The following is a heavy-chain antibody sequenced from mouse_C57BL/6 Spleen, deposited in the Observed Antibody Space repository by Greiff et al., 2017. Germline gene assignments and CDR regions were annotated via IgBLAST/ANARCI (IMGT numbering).Heavy chain of an antibody. CDR2: INPNNGGT. Sequence: EVQLQESGPELVKPGASVKMSCKASGYTFTDYNMHWVKQSHGKSLEWIGYINPNNGGTSNNQKFKGKATLTVNKSSSTAYMELRSLTSEDSAVYYCARGTTVVGGFAYWGQGTLVTVSA. V-gene: IGHV1-22*01. D-gene: IGHD1-1*01. CDR1: GYTFTDYN. CDR3: ARGTTVVGGFAY. J-gene: IGHJ3*01.